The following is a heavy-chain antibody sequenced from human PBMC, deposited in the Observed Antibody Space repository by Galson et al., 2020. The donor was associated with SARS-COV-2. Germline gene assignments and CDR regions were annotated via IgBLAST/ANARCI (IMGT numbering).Heavy chain of an antibody. J-gene: IGHJ6*02. D-gene: IGHD2-15*01. V-gene: IGHV3-21*01. CDR1: GFPFSSYS. Sequence: GGSLRLSCAASGFPFSSYSMNWVRQAPGKGLEWVSSISAGNSYIYYADSVKGRFTISRDNAKNSLYLQMNSLRAEDTAVYYCARVGGMATTPAKYYYYGLDVWGQGTTVTVSS. CDR2: ISAGNSYI. CDR3: ARVGGMATTPAKYYYYGLDV.